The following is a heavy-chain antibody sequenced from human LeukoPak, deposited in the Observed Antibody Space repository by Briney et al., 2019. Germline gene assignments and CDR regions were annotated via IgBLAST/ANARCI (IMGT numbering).Heavy chain of an antibody. CDR3: ARVLITGVDY. D-gene: IGHD7-27*01. Sequence: GRSLRLSCAASGFTFDDYAMHWVRQAPGKGLEWVSGIGWNSGSIGYADSVKGRFTISRDNAKNSLYLQMNSLRAEDTAVYYCARVLITGVDYWGQGTLVTVSS. CDR1: GFTFDDYA. CDR2: IGWNSGSI. V-gene: IGHV3-9*01. J-gene: IGHJ4*02.